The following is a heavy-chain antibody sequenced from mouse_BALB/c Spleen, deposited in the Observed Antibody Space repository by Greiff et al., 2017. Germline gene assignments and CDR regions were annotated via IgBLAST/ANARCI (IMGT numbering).Heavy chain of an antibody. CDR1: GFTFSSYG. CDR3: ARYYYGSSYYFDD. V-gene: IGHV5-6*01. CDR2: ISSGGSYT. J-gene: IGHJ2*01. D-gene: IGHD1-1*01. Sequence: EVQLVESGGDLVKPGGSLKLSCAASGFTFSSYGMSWVRQTPDKRLEWVATISSGGSYTYYPDSVKGRFTISRDNAKNTLYLQMSSLKSEDTAMYYCARYYYGSSYYFDDWGQGTTLTVSS.